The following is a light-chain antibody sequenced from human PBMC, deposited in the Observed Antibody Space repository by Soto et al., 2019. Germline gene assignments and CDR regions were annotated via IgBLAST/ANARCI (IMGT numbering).Light chain of an antibody. V-gene: IGKV3-20*01. Sequence: EIVLTQSPGTLSLSPGERATLSCRASQTVINTYLAWYQQKPGQAPRLLIYGASSRATGVPDRFSGSGSGTDFTLTISRLEPEDFAVYVCQQYGSSPLTFGGGTKVEIK. J-gene: IGKJ4*01. CDR2: GAS. CDR1: QTVINTY. CDR3: QQYGSSPLT.